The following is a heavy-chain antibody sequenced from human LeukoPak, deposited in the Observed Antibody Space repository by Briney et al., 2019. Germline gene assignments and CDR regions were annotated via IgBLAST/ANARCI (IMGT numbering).Heavy chain of an antibody. J-gene: IGHJ3*02. V-gene: IGHV4-39*01. D-gene: IGHD2-2*01. CDR2: IYYSGST. Sequence: SETLSLTCTVSGGSISSSTYYWGWIRQPPGKGLEWIGTIYYSGSTYYNPSLKSRVSISVDTSYNQFSLKLSSVTAADTAVYFCASCNSVSCYRFNAFDIWGQGTMVTVSS. CDR1: GGSISSSTYY. CDR3: ASCNSVSCYRFNAFDI.